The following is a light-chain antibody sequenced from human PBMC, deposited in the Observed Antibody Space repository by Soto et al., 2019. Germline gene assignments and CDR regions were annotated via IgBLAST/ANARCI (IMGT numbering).Light chain of an antibody. CDR3: YSYAGRNTVI. CDR1: GSDIGAYNF. V-gene: IGLV2-8*01. J-gene: IGLJ2*01. CDR2: GVT. Sequence: QSALAQPPSASGSPGQSVTISCTGSGSDIGAYNFVSWYQQHPGKAPKLMIFGVTERPSGVPDRFSGSKSGNTASLTVSGLQADDEAVYYCYSYAGRNTVIFGGGTKLTVL.